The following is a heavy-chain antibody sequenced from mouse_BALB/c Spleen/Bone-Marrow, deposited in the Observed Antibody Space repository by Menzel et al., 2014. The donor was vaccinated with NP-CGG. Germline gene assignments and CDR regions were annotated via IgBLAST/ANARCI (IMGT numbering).Heavy chain of an antibody. CDR3: ARWYRDPHFAMDY. J-gene: IGHJ4*01. CDR2: IYPGDGDT. V-gene: IGHV1-80*01. CDR1: GYAFSSYW. Sequence: VKLVESGAELVRPGSSVKISCKASGYAFSSYWMNWVKQRPGQGLEWIGQIYPGDGDTNYNGNFKDKATLTVDRSSSTAFMQLSSLTSEDSAVYFCARWYRDPHFAMDYWGPGTSDTVSS. D-gene: IGHD2-14*01.